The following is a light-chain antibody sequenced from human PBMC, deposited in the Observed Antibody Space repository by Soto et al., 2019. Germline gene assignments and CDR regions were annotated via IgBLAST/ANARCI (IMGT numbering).Light chain of an antibody. V-gene: IGLV4-69*01. J-gene: IGLJ2*01. CDR2: LNRDGSH. CDR3: QTWGTGSGR. Sequence: QLVLTQSPSASASLGASVKLTCTLSSGHSNYAIAWHQQQPEKGPRYLMTLNRDGSHSKGDGIPNRFSGSSSGAERYLTISSLQSEDEADYYCQTWGTGSGRFGGGTKLTVL. CDR1: SGHSNYA.